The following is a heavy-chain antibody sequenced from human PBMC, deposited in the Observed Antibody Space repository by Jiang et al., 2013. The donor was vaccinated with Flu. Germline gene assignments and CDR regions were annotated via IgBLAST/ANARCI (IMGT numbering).Heavy chain of an antibody. V-gene: IGHV1-3*01. Sequence: SGAEVKKPGASVKVSCKASGYTFTSYAMHWVRQAPGQRLEWMGWINAGNGNTKYSQKFQGRVTITRDTSASTAYMELSSLRSEDTAVYYCARGASSWYHPLIDYWGQGTLVTVSS. CDR2: INAGNGNT. D-gene: IGHD6-13*01. CDR3: ARGASSWYHPLIDY. J-gene: IGHJ4*02. CDR1: GYTFTSYA.